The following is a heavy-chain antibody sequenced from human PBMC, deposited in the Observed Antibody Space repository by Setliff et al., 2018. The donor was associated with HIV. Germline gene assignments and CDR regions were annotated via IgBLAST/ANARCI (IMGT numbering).Heavy chain of an antibody. V-gene: IGHV3-7*01. CDR2: IKSDGSEK. J-gene: IGHJ2*01. CDR1: GITFSSYW. D-gene: IGHD5-12*01. Sequence: GGSLRLSCVASGITFSSYWMRWVRQAPGMGLEWVADIKSDGSEKYYVDSVKGRFTISRDNAKYSLFLQMNSLRAEDTAVYYCVRDYRWLNWFFDLWGRGTLVTVSS. CDR3: VRDYRWLNWFFDL.